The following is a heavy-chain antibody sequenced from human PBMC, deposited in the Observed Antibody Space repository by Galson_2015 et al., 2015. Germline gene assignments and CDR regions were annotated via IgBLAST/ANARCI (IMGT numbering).Heavy chain of an antibody. CDR1: GYTLSSYH. Sequence: SVKVSCKASGYTLSSYHMHWVRQAPGQGLEWMGIINPSSGSTRFSQNFQGRVTMTRDTSTSTVYMELNNLRSEDTALYYCARDADPTVIPYYWGQAPLVTVSS. CDR2: INPSSGST. D-gene: IGHD2-21*01. V-gene: IGHV1-46*01. CDR3: ARDADPTVIPYY. J-gene: IGHJ4*02.